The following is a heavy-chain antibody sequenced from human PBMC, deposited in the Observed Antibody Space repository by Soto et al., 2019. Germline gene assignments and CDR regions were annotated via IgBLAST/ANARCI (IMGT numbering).Heavy chain of an antibody. CDR2: ISSSSSTI. CDR3: ARPEYSSSSYGMDV. D-gene: IGHD6-6*01. J-gene: IGHJ6*02. CDR1: GFTFSSYS. Sequence: HPGGSLRLSCAASGFTFSSYSMNWVRQAPGKGLEWVSYISSSSSTIYYADSVKGRFTISRDNAKNSLYLQMNSLRDEDTAVYYCARPEYSSSSYGMDVWGQGTKVTVSS. V-gene: IGHV3-48*02.